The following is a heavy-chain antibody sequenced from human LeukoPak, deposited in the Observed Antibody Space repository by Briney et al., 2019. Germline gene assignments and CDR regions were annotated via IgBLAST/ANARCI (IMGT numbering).Heavy chain of an antibody. J-gene: IGHJ4*02. CDR3: ARGPITMIAGPTYYFDY. V-gene: IGHV4-30-4*08. CDR1: GGSISSGDCY. D-gene: IGHD3-22*01. CDR2: IYYSGST. Sequence: SETLSLTCTVSGGSISSGDCYWSWIRQPPGKGLEWIGYIYYSGSTYYNPSLKSRVTISVDTSKNQFSLKLSSVTAADTAVYYCARGPITMIAGPTYYFDYWGQGTLVTVSS.